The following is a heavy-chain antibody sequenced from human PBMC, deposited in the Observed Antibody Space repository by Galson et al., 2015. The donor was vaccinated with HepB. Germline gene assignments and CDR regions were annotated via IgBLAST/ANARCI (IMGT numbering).Heavy chain of an antibody. CDR1: GLTFSTYG. CDR3: VKRGDHDGLWYFDL. D-gene: IGHD2-21*01. CDR2: INNDGAHT. V-gene: IGHV3-64D*06. Sequence: SLRLSCAASGLTFSTYGLYWVRQPPGKGLEYVSAINNDGAHTYYADSVKGRFTISRDNSKNTLYLQMSSLRVDDTAMYYCVKRGDHDGLWYFDLWGRGTLVTVTS. J-gene: IGHJ2*01.